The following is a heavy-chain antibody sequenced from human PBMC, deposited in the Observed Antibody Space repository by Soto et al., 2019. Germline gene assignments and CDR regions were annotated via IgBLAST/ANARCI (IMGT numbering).Heavy chain of an antibody. CDR2: ISGSGGST. V-gene: IGHV3-23*01. D-gene: IGHD6-13*01. CDR3: ASIESRHKLLVMYSFDY. J-gene: IGHJ4*02. CDR1: GFTFSSYA. Sequence: HPGGSLRLSCAASGFTFSSYAMNWVRQAPGKGLEWVSAISGSGGSTYYTDSVKGRFTISRDNSKNTLYLQMNSLRAEDTAVYFCASIESRHKLLVMYSFDYWGQGTLVTVSS.